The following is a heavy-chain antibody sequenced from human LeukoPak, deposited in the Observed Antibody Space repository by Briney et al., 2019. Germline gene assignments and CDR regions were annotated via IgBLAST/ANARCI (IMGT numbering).Heavy chain of an antibody. J-gene: IGHJ4*02. CDR2: FDPEDAEI. CDR1: GYRLNELS. Sequence: ASVKVSCTVSGYRLNELSMNWLRQAPGKGPEWMGGFDPEDAEIIYAQKFQGRVSMTEDTSTDTAYLEVSSLKPEDTAIYYCATVLTRDWDLRTFDYWGQGSLVTVSS. CDR3: ATVLTRDWDLRTFDY. V-gene: IGHV1-24*01. D-gene: IGHD1-26*01.